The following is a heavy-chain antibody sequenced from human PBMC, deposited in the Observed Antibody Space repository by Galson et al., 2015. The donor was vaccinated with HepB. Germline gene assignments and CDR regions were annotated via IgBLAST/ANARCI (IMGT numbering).Heavy chain of an antibody. V-gene: IGHV3-66*01. CDR3: ASITFGGVIKDY. CDR2: IYSGGST. J-gene: IGHJ4*02. Sequence: SLRLSCAASGFTVSSNYMSWVRQAPGKGLEWVSVIYSGGSTYYADSVKGRFTISRDNSKNTLYLQMNSLRAEDTAVYYCASITFGGVIKDYWGQGTLVTVSS. CDR1: GFTVSSNY. D-gene: IGHD3-16*02.